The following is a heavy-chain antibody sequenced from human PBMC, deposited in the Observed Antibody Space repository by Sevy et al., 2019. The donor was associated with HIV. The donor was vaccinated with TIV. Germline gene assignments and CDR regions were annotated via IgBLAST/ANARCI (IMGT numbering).Heavy chain of an antibody. Sequence: ASVKVSCKASGGTFSSYAISRVRQAPGQGLEWMGGIIPIFGTANYAQKFQGRVTITADESTSTAYMELSSLRSEDTAVYYCARDAKKAEMADYYFDYWGQGTLVTVSS. J-gene: IGHJ4*02. D-gene: IGHD3-3*01. CDR2: IIPIFGTA. CDR3: ARDAKKAEMADYYFDY. CDR1: GGTFSSYA. V-gene: IGHV1-69*13.